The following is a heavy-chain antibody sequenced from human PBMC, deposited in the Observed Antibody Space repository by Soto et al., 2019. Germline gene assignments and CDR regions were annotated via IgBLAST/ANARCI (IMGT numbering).Heavy chain of an antibody. V-gene: IGHV1-2*04. D-gene: IGHD6-13*01. Sequence: ASVKVSCKASGYTFTGYYMHWVRQAPGQGLEWMGWINPNSGGTNYAQKFQGWVTMTRETSISTAYMELSRLRSDETAVYYCEAGYSLYYFDYWGQGTLVTVSS. CDR3: EAGYSLYYFDY. CDR1: GYTFTGYY. CDR2: INPNSGGT. J-gene: IGHJ4*02.